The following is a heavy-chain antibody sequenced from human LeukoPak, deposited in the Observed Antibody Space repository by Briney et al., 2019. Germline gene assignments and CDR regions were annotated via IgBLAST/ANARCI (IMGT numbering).Heavy chain of an antibody. V-gene: IGHV4-34*01. CDR2: INHSGST. CDR1: GGSFSGYY. CDR3: ARGQRYSNPFFYYYGMDV. D-gene: IGHD4-11*01. J-gene: IGHJ6*02. Sequence: SETLSLTCAAYGGSFSGYYWSWIRQPPGKGLEWIGEINHSGSTNYNPSLKSRVTISVDTSKNQFSLKLSSVTAADTAVYYCARGQRYSNPFFYYYGMDVWGQGTTVTVSS.